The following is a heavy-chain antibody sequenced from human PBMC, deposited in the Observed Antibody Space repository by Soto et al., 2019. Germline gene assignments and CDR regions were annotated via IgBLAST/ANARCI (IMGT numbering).Heavy chain of an antibody. J-gene: IGHJ4*02. D-gene: IGHD2-2*01. CDR3: AKARCSTTNCYVPDY. Sequence: GGSLRLSCAASGFTFSTYTMSWVRRAPGKGLERVSAISGSGASPSYADSVQGRFTISRDNPKRTLYLQMNNLRAEDTAVYYCAKARCSTTNCYVPDYWGQGTLVTVSS. CDR2: ISGSGASP. CDR1: GFTFSTYT. V-gene: IGHV3-23*01.